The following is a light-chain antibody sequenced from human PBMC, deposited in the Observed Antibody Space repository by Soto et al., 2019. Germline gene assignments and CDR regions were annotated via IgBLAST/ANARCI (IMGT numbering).Light chain of an antibody. CDR1: TSNIGAGYD. J-gene: IGLJ3*02. CDR2: LNN. V-gene: IGLV1-40*01. Sequence: QPVLTQPPSVSGAPGQRVTISCTGSTSNIGAGYDVHWYQHLPGTAPKLLIYLNNNRPSGVPDRFSGSKSGTSASLAITGLQADDEADYYCQSYDISLSAGVFGGGTKLTVL. CDR3: QSYDISLSAGV.